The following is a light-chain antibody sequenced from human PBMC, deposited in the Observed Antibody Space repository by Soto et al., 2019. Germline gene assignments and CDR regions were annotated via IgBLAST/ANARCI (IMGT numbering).Light chain of an antibody. J-gene: IGKJ1*01. CDR1: QNIRTY. CDR3: QQSYSNTWT. CDR2: AAS. Sequence: DVQMTQSPSCLSVSVGDRVTITCRASQNIRTYLNWYQKKTGKAPKLLIYAASSLQSGVPSRLSGSGYETDFTITISSMQTEDFETYSCQQSYSNTWTFGHGTKVDIK. V-gene: IGKV1-39*01.